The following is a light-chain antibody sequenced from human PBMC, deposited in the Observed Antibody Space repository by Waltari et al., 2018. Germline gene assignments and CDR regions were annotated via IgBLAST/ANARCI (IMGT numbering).Light chain of an antibody. V-gene: IGLV1-44*01. CDR1: SPSSGRHT. CDR3: SAWDDSLNAYV. J-gene: IGLJ1*01. CDR2: RDN. Sequence: QSVLPQPPSASGGPGQRVTIPCSVSSPSSGRHTLNWYPQLPGTAPKLLIYRDNERPSGVPDRFSGSKSGTSASLAISGLQSDDEADYYCSAWDDSLNAYVFGTGTKVSVL.